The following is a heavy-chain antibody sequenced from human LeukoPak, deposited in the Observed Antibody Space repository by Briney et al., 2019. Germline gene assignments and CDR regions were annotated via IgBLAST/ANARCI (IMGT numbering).Heavy chain of an antibody. V-gene: IGHV3-23*01. CDR2: ISGSGGST. Sequence: GWSLTLSCAASGFTVINCVMSGVGQAPGKGLEWVSVISGSGGSTYYASSVKGRFTISRDNSKNTLYLQMNSLRAEDTAVYYCARSGRTGYSYGYDNYWGRGTLVTVSS. D-gene: IGHD5-18*01. CDR1: GFTVINCV. J-gene: IGHJ4*02. CDR3: ARSGRTGYSYGYDNY.